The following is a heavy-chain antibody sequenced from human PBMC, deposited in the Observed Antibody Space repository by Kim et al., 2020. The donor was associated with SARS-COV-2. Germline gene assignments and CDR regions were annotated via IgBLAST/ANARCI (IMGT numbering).Heavy chain of an antibody. Sequence: SLKSRATISLDTSKNQFSLTVTSVTAADTAVYYCARGGIGARPALDYWGQGNLVTVSS. CDR3: ARGGIGARPALDY. V-gene: IGHV4-34*04. D-gene: IGHD6-6*01. J-gene: IGHJ4*02.